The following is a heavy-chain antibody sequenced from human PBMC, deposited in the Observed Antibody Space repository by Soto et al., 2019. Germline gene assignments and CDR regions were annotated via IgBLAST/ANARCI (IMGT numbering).Heavy chain of an antibody. CDR2: FHHGGAT. CDR1: GGSISSYY. CDR3: AGLFPYVSSGYHLNY. V-gene: IGHV4-59*08. J-gene: IGHJ4*02. D-gene: IGHD3-22*01. Sequence: SETLSLTCTVSGGSISSYYWSWIRQPPGKGLEWIGEFHHGGATNYNPSLQSRVAISVDSSNNQFSLNLISVTAADTAVFYCAGLFPYVSSGYHLNYLGQGTLVTASS.